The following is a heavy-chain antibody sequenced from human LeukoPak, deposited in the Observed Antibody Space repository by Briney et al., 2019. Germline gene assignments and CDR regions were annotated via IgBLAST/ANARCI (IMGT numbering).Heavy chain of an antibody. D-gene: IGHD3-16*02. J-gene: IGHJ4*02. V-gene: IGHV7-4-1*02. Sequence: ASVKVSCKTSGYTFTNYAMNWVRQAPGQGLEWMGWIHPSTGNPTYAQGFTGRFVFSLDTCVSTTYLQISSLKAEDTAVYYCARAFQSLGGLPLPDYWGQGTLVTVSS. CDR2: IHPSTGNP. CDR1: GYTFTNYA. CDR3: ARAFQSLGGLPLPDY.